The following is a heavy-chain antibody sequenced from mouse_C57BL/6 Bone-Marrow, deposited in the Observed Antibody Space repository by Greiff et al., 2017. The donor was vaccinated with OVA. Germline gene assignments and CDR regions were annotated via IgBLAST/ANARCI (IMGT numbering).Heavy chain of an antibody. Sequence: QVQLKESGAELVRPGASVTLSCKASGYTFTDYEMHWVKQTPVHGLEWIGAIDPETGGTAYNQKFKGKAILTADKSSSTAYMELRSLTSEDSAVYYCTRKWDRFAYWGQGTLVTVSA. D-gene: IGHD4-1*01. CDR1: GYTFTDYE. CDR3: TRKWDRFAY. V-gene: IGHV1-15*01. J-gene: IGHJ3*01. CDR2: IDPETGGT.